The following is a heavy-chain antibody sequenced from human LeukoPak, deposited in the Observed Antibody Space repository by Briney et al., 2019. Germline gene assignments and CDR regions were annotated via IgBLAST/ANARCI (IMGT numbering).Heavy chain of an antibody. Sequence: TLSLTCAVSDGSIRTYSWSWIRQPPGKALEWLARIDWDDDKYYSTSLKTRLTISKDTSKNQVVLTMTNMDPVDTATYYCARIWLTRSYYFDYWGQGTLVTVSS. CDR2: IDWDDDK. D-gene: IGHD5-12*01. CDR1: DGSIRTYS. V-gene: IGHV2-70*04. CDR3: ARIWLTRSYYFDY. J-gene: IGHJ4*02.